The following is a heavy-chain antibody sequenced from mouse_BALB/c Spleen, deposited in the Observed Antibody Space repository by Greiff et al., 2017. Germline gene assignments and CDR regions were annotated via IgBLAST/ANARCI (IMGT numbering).Heavy chain of an antibody. CDR1: GYSITSDYA. D-gene: IGHD2-4*01. CDR2: ISYSGST. CDR3: ARDPTMIPLFDY. V-gene: IGHV3-2*02. Sequence: EVQLQQSGPGLVKPSQSLSLTCTVTGYSITSDYAWNWIRQFPGNKLEWMGYISYSGSTSYNPSLKSRISITRDTSKNQFFLQLNSVTTEDTATYYCARDPTMIPLFDYWGQGTTLTVSS. J-gene: IGHJ2*01.